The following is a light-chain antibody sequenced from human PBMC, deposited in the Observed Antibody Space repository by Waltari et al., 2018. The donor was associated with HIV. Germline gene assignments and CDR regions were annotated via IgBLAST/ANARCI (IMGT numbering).Light chain of an antibody. CDR3: CSYAGSGTYV. CDR1: SSDVGGYNH. V-gene: IGLV2-23*02. CDR2: DVI. J-gene: IGLJ1*01. Sequence: QSALTQPASVSGSPGQSITISCTGTSSDVGGYNHVSWYQQHPGKAPKLMIHDVIKRPSGVSNRFSGSKSGNTASLTISGLQAEDEADYYCCSYAGSGTYVFGTGT.